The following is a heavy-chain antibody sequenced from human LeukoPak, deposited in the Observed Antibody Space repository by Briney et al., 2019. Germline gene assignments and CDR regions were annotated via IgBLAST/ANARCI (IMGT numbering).Heavy chain of an antibody. V-gene: IGHV4-34*01. CDR2: INHSGST. J-gene: IGHJ2*01. Sequence: SETLSLTCTVSGGSISSYYWSWIRQPPGKGLEWIGEINHSGSTNYNPSLKSRVTISVDTSKNQFSLKLSSVTAADTAVYYCARAPTHGWFRNWYFDLWGRGTLVTVSS. CDR3: ARAPTHGWFRNWYFDL. CDR1: GGSISSYY. D-gene: IGHD2-15*01.